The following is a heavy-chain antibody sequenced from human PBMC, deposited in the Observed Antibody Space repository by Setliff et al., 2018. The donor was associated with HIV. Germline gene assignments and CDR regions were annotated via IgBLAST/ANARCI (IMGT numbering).Heavy chain of an antibody. D-gene: IGHD3-10*01. CDR2: VSHSGTT. J-gene: IGHJ5*02. Sequence: SETLSLTCAVSGVSISNSNWWTWVRQPPGKGLEWIGEVSHSGTTNYNPSLKSRVTMSVDTSKNQFSLRLSSVTAADTAVYYCAREYYYGSGSSFDPWGQGTLVTVSS. CDR1: GVSISNSNW. CDR3: AREYYYGSGSSFDP. V-gene: IGHV4-4*02.